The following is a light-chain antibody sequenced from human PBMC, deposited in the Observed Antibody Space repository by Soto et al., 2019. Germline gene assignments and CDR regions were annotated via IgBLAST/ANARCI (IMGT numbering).Light chain of an antibody. Sequence: EIVLTQSPATLSVSPGDRATLSCRASQSINSNLAWYQQQPGQAPRLLIYLASNRAAGVPARFSGSGSGTDFTLTISDVEPEDFAVYYCHQRQSWPRTFGQGTKVDIK. CDR3: HQRQSWPRT. CDR1: QSINSN. V-gene: IGKV3-11*01. CDR2: LAS. J-gene: IGKJ1*01.